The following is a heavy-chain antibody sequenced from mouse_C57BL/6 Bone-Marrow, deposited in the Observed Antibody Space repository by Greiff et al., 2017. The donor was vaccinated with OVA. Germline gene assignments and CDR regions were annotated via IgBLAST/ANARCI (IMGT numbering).Heavy chain of an antibody. Sequence: EVTLMESGAELVKPGASVKLSCTASGFNFKDYYMHWVQQRTEQGLEWIGRIDPVDGDTKYAPKFQGKATITADTSSNTAYLQLSSLTSEDTAVYYCARIYYYGSSYWYFDVWGTGTTVTVSS. D-gene: IGHD1-1*01. J-gene: IGHJ1*03. V-gene: IGHV14-2*01. CDR3: ARIYYYGSSYWYFDV. CDR2: IDPVDGDT. CDR1: GFNFKDYY.